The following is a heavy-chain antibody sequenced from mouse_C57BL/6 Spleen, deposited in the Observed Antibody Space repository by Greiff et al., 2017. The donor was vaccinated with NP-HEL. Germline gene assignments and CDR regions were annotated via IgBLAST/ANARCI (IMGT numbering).Heavy chain of an antibody. J-gene: IGHJ2*01. D-gene: IGHD1-1*01. CDR2: IDPSDSYT. CDR1: GYTFTSYW. CDR3: AIYGSSYLDY. V-gene: IGHV1-69*01. Sequence: VQLQQPGAELVMPGASVKLSCKASGYTFTSYWMHWVKQRPGQGLEWIGEIDPSDSYTNYNQKFKGKSTLTVDKSSSTAYMQLSSLTAEDSAVYYCAIYGSSYLDYWGQGTTLTVSS.